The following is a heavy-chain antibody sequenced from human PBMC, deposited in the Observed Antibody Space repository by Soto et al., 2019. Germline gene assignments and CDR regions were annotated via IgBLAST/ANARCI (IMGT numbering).Heavy chain of an antibody. D-gene: IGHD3-22*01. J-gene: IGHJ4*02. CDR3: ARNRYYYDSSGTPYYFDY. CDR1: GGSISSGGYY. V-gene: IGHV4-31*03. CDR2: IYYSGST. Sequence: TLSLTCTVSGGSISSGGYYWSWIRQHPGKGLEWIGYIYYSGSTYYNPSLKSRVTISVDTSKNQFSLKLSSVTAADTAVYYCARNRYYYDSSGTPYYFDYWGQGTLVTVSS.